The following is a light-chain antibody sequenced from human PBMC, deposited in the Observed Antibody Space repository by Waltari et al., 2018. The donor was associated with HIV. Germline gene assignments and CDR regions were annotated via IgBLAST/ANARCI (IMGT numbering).Light chain of an antibody. J-gene: IGLJ3*02. V-gene: IGLV1-44*01. Sequence: QSVLTQPPSTSETPGQRVTISCSGSSSNIGSNSVDWYQQVPGTAPKLVIHTTIQQPSGVPDRFSGSKSGTSASLAISGLQSEDEATYYCATWDDSLNGWVFGGGTKLTAL. CDR1: SSNIGSNS. CDR2: TTI. CDR3: ATWDDSLNGWV.